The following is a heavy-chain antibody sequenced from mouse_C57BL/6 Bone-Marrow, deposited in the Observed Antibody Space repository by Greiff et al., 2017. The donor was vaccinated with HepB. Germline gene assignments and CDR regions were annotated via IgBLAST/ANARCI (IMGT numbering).Heavy chain of an antibody. CDR3: ARAGVYYDYDEGFAY. V-gene: IGHV5-4*03. D-gene: IGHD2-4*01. CDR2: ISDGGGYT. Sequence: EVKLVESGGGLVKPGGSLKLSCAASGFTFSSYAMSWVRQTPEKRLEWVATISDGGGYTYYPDNVKGRFTISRDNATNNRYLQMSHLKSEDTALYYCARAGVYYDYDEGFAYWGQGTLVTVSA. CDR1: GFTFSSYA. J-gene: IGHJ3*01.